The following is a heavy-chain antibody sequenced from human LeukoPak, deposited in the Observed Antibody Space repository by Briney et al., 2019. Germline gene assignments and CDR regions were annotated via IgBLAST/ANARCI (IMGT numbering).Heavy chain of an antibody. Sequence: PGGSQRLSCAASGFTFSSYAMSWVRQAPGKGLEWVSAISGSGVSTYYADSVKGRFTISRDNSKNTLYLQMNSLRAEDTAVYYCAKEGFYCSGGSCYSFYYYYMDVWGKGTTVTVSS. CDR1: GFTFSSYA. CDR3: AKEGFYCSGGSCYSFYYYYMDV. D-gene: IGHD2-15*01. V-gene: IGHV3-23*01. J-gene: IGHJ6*03. CDR2: ISGSGVST.